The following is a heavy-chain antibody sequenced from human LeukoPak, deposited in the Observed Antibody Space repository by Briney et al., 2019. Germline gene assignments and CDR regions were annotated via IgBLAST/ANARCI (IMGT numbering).Heavy chain of an antibody. Sequence: GGSLRLSCAASVFTFSSHSMNWVRQAPGKGLEWVSSISSSSSYIYYADSVKGRFTISRDNAKNSLYLQMNSLRAEDTAVYYCARANVETGYYWGQGTLVTVSS. J-gene: IGHJ4*02. CDR3: ARANVETGYY. CDR1: VFTFSSHS. CDR2: ISSSSSYI. V-gene: IGHV3-21*01. D-gene: IGHD2-21*02.